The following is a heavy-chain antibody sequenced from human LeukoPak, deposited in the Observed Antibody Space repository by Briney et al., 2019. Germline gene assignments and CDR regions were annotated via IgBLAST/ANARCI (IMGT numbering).Heavy chain of an antibody. D-gene: IGHD6-13*01. Sequence: GASVKVSCKASGGIFSSYAISWVRQAPGQGLEWMGGIIPIFGTANYAQKFQGRVTITADESTSTAYMELSSLRSEDTAVYYCARASRYSSSWPHVYYMDVWGKGTTVTVSS. V-gene: IGHV1-69*01. CDR3: ARASRYSSSWPHVYYMDV. CDR1: GGIFSSYA. J-gene: IGHJ6*03. CDR2: IIPIFGTA.